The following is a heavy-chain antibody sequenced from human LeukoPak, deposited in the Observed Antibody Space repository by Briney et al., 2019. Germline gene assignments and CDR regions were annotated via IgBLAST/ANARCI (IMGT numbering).Heavy chain of an antibody. CDR2: MNPNSGNT. D-gene: IGHD6-19*01. J-gene: IGHJ4*02. V-gene: IGHV1-8*01. CDR3: AISQWLVRPIGY. Sequence: GASVKVSCKASGYTFTSYDINWVRQATGQGLEWMGWMNPNSGNTGYAQKFQGRVTMTRNTSISTAYMELSSLRSEDTAEYYCAISQWLVRPIGYWGQGTLVTVSS. CDR1: GYTFTSYD.